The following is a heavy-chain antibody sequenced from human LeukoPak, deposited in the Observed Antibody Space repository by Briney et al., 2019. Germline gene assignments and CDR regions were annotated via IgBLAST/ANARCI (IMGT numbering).Heavy chain of an antibody. CDR3: ARVGDILTGYYFDY. Sequence: ASVKVSCKASGYTFTGYYMHWVRQAPGQGLEWMGIINPNAGTTSYAQKFQGRVTVTRDTSTSTVYMELSSLRSEDTAVYYCARVGDILTGYYFDYWGQGTLVTVSS. D-gene: IGHD3-9*01. V-gene: IGHV1-46*01. J-gene: IGHJ4*02. CDR2: INPNAGTT. CDR1: GYTFTGYY.